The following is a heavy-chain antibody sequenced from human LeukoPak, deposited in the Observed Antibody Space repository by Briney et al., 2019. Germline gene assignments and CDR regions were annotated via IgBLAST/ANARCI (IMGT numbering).Heavy chain of an antibody. V-gene: IGHV1-2*02. CDR2: INPNSGGT. CDR1: XYTFTGYY. J-gene: IGHJ4*02. Sequence: SVTVSCKXSXYTFTGYYMHWVRQAPGQGLEWMGWINPNSGGTNYAQEFQGRVTMTRDTSISTAYMELSRLRSDDTAVYYCARVRQWLVIDYWGQGALVTVSS. CDR3: ARVRQWLVIDY. D-gene: IGHD6-19*01.